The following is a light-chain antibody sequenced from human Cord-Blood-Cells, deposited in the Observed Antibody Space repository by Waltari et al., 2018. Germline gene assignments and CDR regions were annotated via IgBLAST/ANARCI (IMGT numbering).Light chain of an antibody. CDR2: DAS. V-gene: IGKV3-11*01. CDR1: QSVSSY. J-gene: IGKJ1*01. Sequence: ELALTQSPATLSLSPGASATLSCRASQSVSSYLAWYQQKPGQAPRLLIYDASNRATGIPARFSGSGSGTDFTLTISSLEPEDFAVYYCQQRSNWPRTFGQGTKVEIK. CDR3: QQRSNWPRT.